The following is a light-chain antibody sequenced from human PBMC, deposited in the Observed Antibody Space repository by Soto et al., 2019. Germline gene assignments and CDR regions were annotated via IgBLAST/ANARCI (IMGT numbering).Light chain of an antibody. CDR1: QSLSTW. V-gene: IGKV1-5*01. CDR3: QQYNSYSRYT. CDR2: DAS. Sequence: DIQLTQSPSTLSTSVGDRVTITCRASQSLSTWLAWYQQKPGKAPNLLIYDASSLQSGFPSRFSGSGSGTEFSLTIINLQPYDFATYYCQQYNSYSRYTFGQGTKLEIK. J-gene: IGKJ2*01.